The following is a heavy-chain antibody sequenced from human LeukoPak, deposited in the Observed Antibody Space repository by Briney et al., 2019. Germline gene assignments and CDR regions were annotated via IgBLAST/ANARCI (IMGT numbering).Heavy chain of an antibody. CDR2: ISGGTT. Sequence: AVRLSCTSCVFTLGEYLLSGFGPAAARGLEWIVFISGGTTEYVASVEGRFSISRDDSTSIAYLQMNGLTTEDTAVYYCSRGSGWLSVYWGQGTLVTVSS. CDR3: SRGSGWLSVY. D-gene: IGHD6-19*01. V-gene: IGHV3-49*03. J-gene: IGHJ4*02. CDR1: VFTLGEYL.